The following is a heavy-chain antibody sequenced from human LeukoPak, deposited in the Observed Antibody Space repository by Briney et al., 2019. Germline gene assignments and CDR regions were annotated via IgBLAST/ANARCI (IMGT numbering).Heavy chain of an antibody. CDR1: GISFASYW. J-gene: IGHJ4*02. CDR3: AIPSSYDGSRYYHAY. D-gene: IGHD3-22*01. Sequence: GGSLRLSCAASGISFASYWVTWVRQAPGKGLEWVANIGQDGTETVYVGSVKGRFTISRDNARRLLFLQMNSLRADDTAVYYCAIPSSYDGSRYYHAYWGQGTLVSVSS. CDR2: IGQDGTET. V-gene: IGHV3-7*01.